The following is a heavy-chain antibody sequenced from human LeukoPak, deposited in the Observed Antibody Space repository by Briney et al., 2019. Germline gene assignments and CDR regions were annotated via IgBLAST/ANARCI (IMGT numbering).Heavy chain of an antibody. J-gene: IGHJ4*02. CDR1: GFTFSSYW. V-gene: IGHV3-7*01. CDR3: ARGVYYYDSSGYYSYYYFDY. Sequence: GVLRLSCAASGFTFSSYWMSWVRQAPGKGLEWVANVKQDGSEKYYVDSVEGRFTISRDNAKNSLYLQMNSLRAEDTAVYYCARGVYYYDSSGYYSYYYFDYWGQGTLVTVSS. D-gene: IGHD3-22*01. CDR2: VKQDGSEK.